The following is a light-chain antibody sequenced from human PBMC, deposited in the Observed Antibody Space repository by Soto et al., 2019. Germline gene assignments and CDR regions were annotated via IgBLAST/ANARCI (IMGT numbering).Light chain of an antibody. J-gene: IGKJ1*01. CDR3: QQYSSWPRT. Sequence: EIMMTQSPDTLSVSPGERATLSCRASQSVSGNLAWYQQNPGQAPRLLIYGASARATGIPARFSGSGPGTEFTLTISSLQSEDLAVYYCQQYSSWPRTFGKGTKVEIK. CDR2: GAS. CDR1: QSVSGN. V-gene: IGKV3-15*01.